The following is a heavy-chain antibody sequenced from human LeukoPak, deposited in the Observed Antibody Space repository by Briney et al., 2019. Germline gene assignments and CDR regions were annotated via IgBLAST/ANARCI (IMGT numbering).Heavy chain of an antibody. CDR3: ASEIITMVRGVIPKGGAFDI. V-gene: IGHV3-7*01. CDR1: GFTFSSYW. D-gene: IGHD3-10*01. J-gene: IGHJ3*02. CDR2: IKQDGSEK. Sequence: GGSLRLSCAASGFTFSSYWMSWVRQAPGKGREWVANIKQDGSEKYYVDSVKGRFTISRDNAKNSLYLQMNSLRAEDTAVYYCASEIITMVRGVIPKGGAFDIWGQGTMVTVSS.